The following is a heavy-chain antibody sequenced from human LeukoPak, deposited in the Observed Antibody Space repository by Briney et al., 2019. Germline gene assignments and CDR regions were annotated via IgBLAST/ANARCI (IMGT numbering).Heavy chain of an antibody. D-gene: IGHD3-16*02. J-gene: IGHJ3*02. V-gene: IGHV1-69*13. Sequence: SVXVSCKAXGGTFSSYAISWVRQAPGQGLEWMGGIIPIFGTANYAQKFQGRVTITADESTSTAYMELSSLRSEDTAVYYCAREIYDYVWGSYRYRDAFDIWGQGTMVTVSS. CDR2: IIPIFGTA. CDR1: GGTFSSYA. CDR3: AREIYDYVWGSYRYRDAFDI.